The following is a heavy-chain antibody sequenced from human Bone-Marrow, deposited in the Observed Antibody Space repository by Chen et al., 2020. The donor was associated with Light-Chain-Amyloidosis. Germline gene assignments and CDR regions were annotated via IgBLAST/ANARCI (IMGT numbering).Heavy chain of an antibody. V-gene: IGHV3-23*04. Sequence: EVQLVESGGGLVQPGGSLRLSCVASGFTFSSYAINGVRQAPGKGLEWVSGIRGSGDNTYYADSVRGRVTMSRDNSKNTVFLQMNSLRAEDTAVYYCAKGGSSWSAYLHYWGQGTLVTVSS. D-gene: IGHD6-13*01. CDR3: AKGGSSWSAYLHY. J-gene: IGHJ4*02. CDR1: GFTFSSYA. CDR2: IRGSGDNT.